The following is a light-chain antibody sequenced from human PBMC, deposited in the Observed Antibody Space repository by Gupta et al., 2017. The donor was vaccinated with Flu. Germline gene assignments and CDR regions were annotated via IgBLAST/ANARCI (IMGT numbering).Light chain of an antibody. CDR1: KRISTY. CDR2: GAS. J-gene: IGKJ4*01. CDR3: QQLNNRPPLT. Sequence: SSLSAAVGESIAITCRASKRISTYLASYQLQPAREAPLLLYGASTFQSGVLSSLSGSRSATEFFLTISSLQPQDFVTNYCQQLNNRPPLTFGEGTKVEIK. V-gene: IGKV1-9*01.